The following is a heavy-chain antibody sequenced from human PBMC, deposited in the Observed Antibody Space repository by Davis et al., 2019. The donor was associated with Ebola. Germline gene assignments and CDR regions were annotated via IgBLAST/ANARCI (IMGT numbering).Heavy chain of an antibody. CDR3: ARHASPTTTVVTPGWFDP. Sequence: PSETLSLTCAVSGGSISSGGYSWSWIRQPPGKGLEWIGYIYYSGSTYYNPSLKSRVTISVDTSKNQFSLKLSSVTAADTAVYYCARHASPTTTVVTPGWFDPWGQGTLVTVSS. CDR2: IYYSGST. CDR1: GGSISSGGYS. V-gene: IGHV4-30-4*07. D-gene: IGHD4-23*01. J-gene: IGHJ5*02.